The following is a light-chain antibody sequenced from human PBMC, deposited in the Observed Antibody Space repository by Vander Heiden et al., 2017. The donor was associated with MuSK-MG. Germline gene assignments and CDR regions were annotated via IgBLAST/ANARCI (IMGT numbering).Light chain of an antibody. J-gene: IGKJ2*01. CDR3: QQLNSYPAYT. V-gene: IGKV1-9*01. CDR2: AAS. CDR1: QGISSY. Sequence: DVQLTQSPSFLSASVGDRVTITCRASQGISSYLAWYQQKPGKAPKLLIYAASTLQSGVPSRFSGSGSGTEFTLTISSLQPEDLATEYCQQLNSYPAYTFGQGTKLEIK.